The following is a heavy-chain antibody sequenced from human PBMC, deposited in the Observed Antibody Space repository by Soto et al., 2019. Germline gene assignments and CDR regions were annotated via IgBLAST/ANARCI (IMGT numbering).Heavy chain of an antibody. CDR3: ARQLERRVGADSH. Sequence: RASPRLSRSTYGFFFTDYFMSWIRQAPGKGLEWVSYISPSGDVTHYADSVKGRFTISRDNTKNSLFLQMSSLRDDDTAVYYCARQLERRVGADSHWGQGPRVTVSS. CDR1: GFFFTDYF. J-gene: IGHJ4*02. D-gene: IGHD1-26*01. CDR2: ISPSGDVT. V-gene: IGHV3-11*01.